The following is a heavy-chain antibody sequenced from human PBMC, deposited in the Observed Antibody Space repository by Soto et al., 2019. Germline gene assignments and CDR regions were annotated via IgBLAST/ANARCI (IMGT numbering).Heavy chain of an antibody. J-gene: IGHJ4*02. V-gene: IGHV1-69*12. CDR1: GGTFSSYA. D-gene: IGHD5-12*01. CDR3: VRVVAIPGYPDH. Sequence: QVQLVQSGAEVRQPASSVKVSCKTSGGTFSSYAISWVRQAPGQELEWMGGIVPIVGTTTYAQKFQGRVTITADEATSTAYMQLSRLRSDDTAVYYCVRVVAIPGYPDHWGQGTLVTVSS. CDR2: IVPIVGTT.